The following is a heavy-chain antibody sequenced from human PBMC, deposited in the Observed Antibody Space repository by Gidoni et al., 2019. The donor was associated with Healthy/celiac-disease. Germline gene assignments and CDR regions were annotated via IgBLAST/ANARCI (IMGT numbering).Heavy chain of an antibody. V-gene: IGHV4-39*01. CDR1: GGSISSSSYY. J-gene: IGHJ6*03. D-gene: IGHD2-2*02. CDR2: IYYSGST. CDR3: ARQRGYCSSTSCYRVYYYMDV. Sequence: QLQLQESGPGLVKPSETLSLTCTVAGGSISSSSYYWGWIRQPPGKGLEWIGSIYYSGSTYYNPSLKSRVTISVDTSKNQFSLKLSSVTAADTAVYYCARQRGYCSSTSCYRVYYYMDVWGKGTTVTVSS.